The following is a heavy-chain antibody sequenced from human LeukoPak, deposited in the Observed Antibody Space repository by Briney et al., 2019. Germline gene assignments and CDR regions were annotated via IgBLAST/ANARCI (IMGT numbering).Heavy chain of an antibody. CDR3: ARGVGVIVVVITTATDY. D-gene: IGHD3-22*01. CDR2: ISSSSSYI. CDR1: GFTFSSYS. Sequence: GGSLRLSCAASGFTFSSYSMNWVRQAPGKGLEWVSSISSSSSYIYYADSVKGRFTISRDNAKNSLYLQMNSLRAEDTAVYYCARGVGVIVVVITTATDYWGQGTLVTVSS. V-gene: IGHV3-21*01. J-gene: IGHJ4*02.